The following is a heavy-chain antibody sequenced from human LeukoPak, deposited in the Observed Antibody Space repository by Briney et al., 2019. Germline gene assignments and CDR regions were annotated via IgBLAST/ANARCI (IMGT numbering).Heavy chain of an antibody. J-gene: IGHJ6*03. CDR3: ARVLGSHSSSLDFYYYYYMDV. D-gene: IGHD6-6*01. CDR1: GGTFSSYA. V-gene: IGHV1-69*05. CDR2: IIPIFGTA. Sequence: SVKVSCKASGGTFSSYAISWVRQAPGQGLEWMGGIIPIFGTANYAQKFQGRVTITTDESTSTAYMELSSLRSEDTAVYYCARVLGSHSSSLDFYYYYYMDVWGKGTTVTVSS.